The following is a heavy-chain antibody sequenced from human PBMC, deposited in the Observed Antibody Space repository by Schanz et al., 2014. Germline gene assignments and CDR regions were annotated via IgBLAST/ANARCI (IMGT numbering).Heavy chain of an antibody. Sequence: QVQLVQSGAEVKKPGVSVKVSCKASGYTFTTYYIHWVRQAPGQGLEWMGKINPSSGTTRIAQNFQGRLTVTRDTSTSTVNMELSSLRSEDTAVYYCTRDVRLDRRGNWFDPWGQGTLVTVSS. CDR3: TRDVRLDRRGNWFDP. J-gene: IGHJ5*02. CDR2: INPSSGTT. D-gene: IGHD1-1*01. CDR1: GYTFTTYY. V-gene: IGHV1-46*01.